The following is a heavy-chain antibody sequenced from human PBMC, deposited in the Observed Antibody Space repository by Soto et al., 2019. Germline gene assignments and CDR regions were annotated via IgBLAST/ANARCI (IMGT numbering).Heavy chain of an antibody. J-gene: IGHJ5*02. D-gene: IGHD6-13*01. Sequence: QVQLQESGPGLVKPSQTLSLTCTVSGGSISSGGYYWSWIRQHPGKGLEWIGYIYYSGSTYYNPSLKSRVTTAVDTSKNQFSLTLSSVTAADTAVYYCARIPPMYSSSWSRAHKSKNWFDPWGQGTLVTVSS. CDR2: IYYSGST. CDR1: GGSISSGGYY. CDR3: ARIPPMYSSSWSRAHKSKNWFDP. V-gene: IGHV4-31*03.